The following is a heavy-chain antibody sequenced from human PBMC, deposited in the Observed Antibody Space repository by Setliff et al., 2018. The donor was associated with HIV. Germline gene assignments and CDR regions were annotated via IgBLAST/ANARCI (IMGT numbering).Heavy chain of an antibody. CDR1: GYSISSGYY. J-gene: IGHJ6*02. Sequence: PSETLSLTCTVSGYSISSGYYWTWIRQPPGKGLEWIGFIFYSGSTHQNPSLKSRVTISVDSSKNHFSLILSSVTAADTAVYFCARILGSHYYYGMDVWGPGTTVTVSS. CDR3: ARILGSHYYYGMDV. V-gene: IGHV4-30-4*08. CDR2: IFYSGST. D-gene: IGHD6-13*01.